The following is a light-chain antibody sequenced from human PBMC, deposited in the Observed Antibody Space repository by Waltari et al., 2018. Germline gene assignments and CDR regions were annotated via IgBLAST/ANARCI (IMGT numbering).Light chain of an antibody. V-gene: IGKV2-30*01. CDR3: MQGTYWRT. CDR1: RSLVYSDGHSY. Sequence: DVVMTQSPLSLPVTLGQAASISCSSSRSLVYSDGHSYRNWFHQRPGQSPRRLIYKVSNRDAGVPDRFSGSGSGTNFTLKISRVEAEDVGVYYCMQGTYWRTFGQGTKVEIK. J-gene: IGKJ1*01. CDR2: KVS.